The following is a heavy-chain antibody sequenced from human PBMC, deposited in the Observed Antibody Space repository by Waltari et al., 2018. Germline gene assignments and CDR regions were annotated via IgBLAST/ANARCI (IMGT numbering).Heavy chain of an antibody. D-gene: IGHD2-15*01. V-gene: IGHV3-66*02. CDR2: IYSGGST. Sequence: EVQLVESGGGLVQPGGSLRLSCAASGFTVSSNYMRWVRQAPGKGLEWVSVIYSGGSTYYADSVKGRFTISRDNSKNTLYLQMNSLRAEDTAVYYCARWVARGNYFDYWGQGTLVTVSS. CDR1: GFTVSSNY. J-gene: IGHJ4*02. CDR3: ARWVARGNYFDY.